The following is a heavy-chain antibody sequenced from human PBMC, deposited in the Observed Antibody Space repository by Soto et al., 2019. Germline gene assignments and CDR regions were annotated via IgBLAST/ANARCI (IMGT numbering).Heavy chain of an antibody. CDR3: ATGGYSYGWGY. D-gene: IGHD5-18*01. Sequence: EVQLVESGGGLVQPGGSLRLSCVGSGFTFSSYWMHWVRQAPGKGLVWVSRINGAGSASSYADSVKGRFTVSRDNVKTTLYVQMNSLSDDDTAVYYGATGGYSYGWGYWGQGPLVTVSS. CDR1: GFTFSSYW. V-gene: IGHV3-74*01. CDR2: INGAGSAS. J-gene: IGHJ4*02.